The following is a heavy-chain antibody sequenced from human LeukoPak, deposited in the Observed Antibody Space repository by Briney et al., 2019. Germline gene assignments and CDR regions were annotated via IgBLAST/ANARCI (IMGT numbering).Heavy chain of an antibody. CDR1: GGSISSGGYY. CDR2: IYYSGST. D-gene: IGHD5-24*01. J-gene: IGHJ2*01. V-gene: IGHV4-31*03. CDR3: ARDKVEMATDVYWYFDL. Sequence: SQTLSLTCTVSGGSISSGGYYWSWIRQHPGKGLEWIGYIYYSGSTYYNPSLKSRVTISVDTSKNQISLKLSSVTAADTAVYYCARDKVEMATDVYWYFDLWGRGTLVTVSS.